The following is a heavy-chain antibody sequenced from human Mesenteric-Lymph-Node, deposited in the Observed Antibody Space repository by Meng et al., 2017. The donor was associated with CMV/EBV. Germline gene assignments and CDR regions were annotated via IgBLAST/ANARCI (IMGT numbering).Heavy chain of an antibody. CDR1: GDSIRSGGYS. Sequence: SGDSIRSGGYSWSWIRQPPGKGLEWIGHIYHSGTTYYNPSLKNRVAISVDRFKNKFFLKLSSATAADTAVYYCAGYSSGWGRWFDPWGQGTLVTVSS. D-gene: IGHD6-19*01. CDR3: AGYSSGWGRWFDP. V-gene: IGHV4-30-2*01. J-gene: IGHJ5*02. CDR2: IYHSGTT.